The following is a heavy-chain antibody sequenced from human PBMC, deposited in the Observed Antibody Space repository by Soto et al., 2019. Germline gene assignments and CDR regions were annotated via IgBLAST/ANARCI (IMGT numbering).Heavy chain of an antibody. D-gene: IGHD3-10*01. CDR3: ARDGSMVREWWFDP. Sequence: EVQLVESGGGVVQPGGSLRLSCAASGFTFIGYWMHWVRQGPGKGLVWVARINNDGIDTTYADSVKGRFTISRDNTKNMVYLEMNSLRADDTAVYYCARDGSMVREWWFDPWGQGTLVTVSS. V-gene: IGHV3-74*03. J-gene: IGHJ5*02. CDR1: GFTFIGYW. CDR2: INNDGIDT.